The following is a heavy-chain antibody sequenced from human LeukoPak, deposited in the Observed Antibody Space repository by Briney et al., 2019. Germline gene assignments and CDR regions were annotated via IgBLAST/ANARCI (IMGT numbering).Heavy chain of an antibody. D-gene: IGHD3-10*01. J-gene: IGHJ4*02. CDR3: AKDAITMVRGVIRGGYFDY. CDR2: ISGSGGST. CDR1: GFTFSSYA. V-gene: IGHV3-23*01. Sequence: GGSLRLSCAASGFTFSSYAMSWVRQAPGKGLEWVSAISGSGGSTYYADSVKGRFTISRDNSKNTLYLQMNSLRAEDTAVYYCAKDAITMVRGVIRGGYFDYWGQGTLVTVSS.